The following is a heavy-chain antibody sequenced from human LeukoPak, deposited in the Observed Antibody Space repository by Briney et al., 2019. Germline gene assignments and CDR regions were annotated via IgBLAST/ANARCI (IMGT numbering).Heavy chain of an antibody. V-gene: IGHV3-30*02. Sequence: GGSLRLSCAASGFTFSSHAMHWVRQAPGKGLEWVAFIRYDGINKYYADSVKGRSTISRDNAKNTLYLQMNSLRAEDTAVYYCARVHYDSSGYYTNYYYYMDVWGKGTTVTISS. CDR2: IRYDGINK. CDR1: GFTFSSHA. CDR3: ARVHYDSSGYYTNYYYYMDV. D-gene: IGHD3-22*01. J-gene: IGHJ6*03.